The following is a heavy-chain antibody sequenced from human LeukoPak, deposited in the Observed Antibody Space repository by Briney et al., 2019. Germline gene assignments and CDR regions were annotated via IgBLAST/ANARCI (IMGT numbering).Heavy chain of an antibody. J-gene: IGHJ4*02. V-gene: IGHV4-39*07. CDR2: IYYSGST. CDR1: GGSIRSSTDY. Sequence: SETLSLPCTVSGGSIRSSTDYWGWIRQPPGKELEWIGSIYYSGSTYYNPSLKSRVTISVDTSKNQFSVKLSSVTAADTAVYYCARSIRGYSSGWYYFDYWGQGTLITVSS. D-gene: IGHD6-19*01. CDR3: ARSIRGYSSGWYYFDY.